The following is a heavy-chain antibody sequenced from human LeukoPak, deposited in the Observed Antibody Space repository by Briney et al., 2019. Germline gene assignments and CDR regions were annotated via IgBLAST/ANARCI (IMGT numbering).Heavy chain of an antibody. D-gene: IGHD3-16*01. CDR1: GFTFSNHN. V-gene: IGHV3-21*01. CDR3: ARGDSGGMDY. J-gene: IGHJ4*02. Sequence: GGSLRLSCAASGFTFSNHNMNCVRRAPGKGLEWVSSISSSSSYIYYADSVKGRFTISRDNANNSLYLQMNSLRAEDTTVYYCARGDSGGMDYWGQGTLVTVSS. CDR2: ISSSSSYI.